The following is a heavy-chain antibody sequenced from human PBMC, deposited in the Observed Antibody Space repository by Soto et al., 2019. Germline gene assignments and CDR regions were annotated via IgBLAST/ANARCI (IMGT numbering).Heavy chain of an antibody. V-gene: IGHV1-69*06. CDR2: IIPIFGTA. J-gene: IGHJ6*02. D-gene: IGHD3-10*01. CDR1: GGTFSSDA. CDR3: ARVPAGSGYYYYGMDV. Sequence: ASVNVSCKASGGTFSSDAISWLRQAPVQGLEWMGGIIPIFGTANYAQKFQGRVKITADKSTSTAYMELSSLRSEETAVYYCARVPAGSGYYYYGMDVSGQGNTVTVSS.